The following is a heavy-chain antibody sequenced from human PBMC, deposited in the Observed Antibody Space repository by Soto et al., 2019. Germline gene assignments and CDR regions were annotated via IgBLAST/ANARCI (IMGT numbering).Heavy chain of an antibody. CDR2: INHSGST. Sequence: SETLSLTCAVYGGSFSGYYWSWIRQPPGKGLEWIGEINHSGSTNYNPSLKSRVTISVDTSKNQFSLKLSSVTAADTAGYFCARRHGLDFDAYYWGQGILVT. J-gene: IGHJ4*02. CDR3: ARRHGLDFDAYY. D-gene: IGHD3-10*01. CDR1: GGSFSGYY. V-gene: IGHV4-34*01.